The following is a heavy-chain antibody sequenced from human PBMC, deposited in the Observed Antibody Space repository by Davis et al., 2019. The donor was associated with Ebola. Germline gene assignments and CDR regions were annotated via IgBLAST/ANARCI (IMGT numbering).Heavy chain of an antibody. D-gene: IGHD2-2*01. CDR2: IYTSGST. Sequence: PSETLSLTCTVSGGSVSSGGYYWSWIRQPAGKGLEWIGRIYTSGSTNYNPSLKSRVTMSVDTSKNQFSLKLSSVTAADTAVYYCAIQGYQLPANYMDVWGKGTTVTVSS. V-gene: IGHV4-61*10. CDR3: AIQGYQLPANYMDV. CDR1: GGSVSSGGYY. J-gene: IGHJ6*03.